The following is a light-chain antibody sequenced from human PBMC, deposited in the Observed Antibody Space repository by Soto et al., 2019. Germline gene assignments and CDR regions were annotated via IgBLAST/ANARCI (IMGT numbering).Light chain of an antibody. J-gene: IGKJ5*01. CDR2: WAS. Sequence: DIVMPHSPYSLAVSLRARATINCNTRQSLLYTSNNKNYLAWYQQKQGQPPKLLIVWASTRASGVPDRFSGSWYGTDFNLSIGSLQAEDVAVYDCQQYYHAPITFGQGTRLEIK. CDR3: QQYYHAPIT. CDR1: QSLLYTSNNKNY. V-gene: IGKV4-1*01.